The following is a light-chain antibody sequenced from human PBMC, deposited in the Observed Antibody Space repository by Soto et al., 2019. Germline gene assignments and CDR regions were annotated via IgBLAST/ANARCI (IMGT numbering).Light chain of an antibody. CDR1: QSVSSN. CDR3: QQYNDWPHT. Sequence: EIVMTQSPGPLSLSPGERATLSCMASQSVSSNLAWYQQIPGQAPRLLIYGASTRATGIPARFSGSGSGTEFTLAINSLQSEDFAVYYCQQYNDWPHTFGLGTKVEIK. V-gene: IGKV3-15*01. CDR2: GAS. J-gene: IGKJ1*01.